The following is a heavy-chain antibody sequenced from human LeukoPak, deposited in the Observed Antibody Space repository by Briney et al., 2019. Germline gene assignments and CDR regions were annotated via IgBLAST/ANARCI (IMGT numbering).Heavy chain of an antibody. J-gene: IGHJ4*02. V-gene: IGHV3-7*03. Sequence: WGSLRLSCAASGFTFSNYWMSWVRQAPGKGLEWVANIKDDGSEKYYVDSVKGRFTISRDNAKNSLFLQMNSLRAEDTAIYYCAFGRGHDYWGEGPLVTVSS. CDR2: IKDDGSEK. D-gene: IGHD3-10*01. CDR1: GFTFSNYW. CDR3: AFGRGHDY.